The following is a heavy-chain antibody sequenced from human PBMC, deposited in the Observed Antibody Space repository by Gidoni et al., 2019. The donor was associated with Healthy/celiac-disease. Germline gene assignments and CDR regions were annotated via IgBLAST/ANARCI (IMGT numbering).Heavy chain of an antibody. CDR2: INHSGST. CDR1: GGSFSGYY. Sequence: QVQLQQWGAGLLKPSETLSLTCAVYGGSFSGYYWSWIRQPPGKGLEWIGEINHSGSTNYNPSLKSRVTISVDTSKNQFSLKLSSVTAADTAVYYCARDGTVTTGAGYFDYWGQGTLVTVSS. V-gene: IGHV4-34*01. CDR3: ARDGTVTTGAGYFDY. D-gene: IGHD4-17*01. J-gene: IGHJ4*02.